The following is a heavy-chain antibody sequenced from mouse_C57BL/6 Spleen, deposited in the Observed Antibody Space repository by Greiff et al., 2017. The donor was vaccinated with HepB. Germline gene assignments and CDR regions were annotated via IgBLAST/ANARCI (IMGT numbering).Heavy chain of an antibody. Sequence: EVQLQQSGPGLVKPSQSLSLTCSVTGYSITSGYYWNWIRQFPGNKLEWMGYISYDGSNNYNPSLKNRISITRDTSKNQFFLKLNSVTTEDTATYYCARGDYGSSWFAYWGQRTLVTVSA. CDR2: ISYDGSN. CDR3: ARGDYGSSWFAY. J-gene: IGHJ3*01. CDR1: GYSITSGYY. V-gene: IGHV3-6*01. D-gene: IGHD1-1*01.